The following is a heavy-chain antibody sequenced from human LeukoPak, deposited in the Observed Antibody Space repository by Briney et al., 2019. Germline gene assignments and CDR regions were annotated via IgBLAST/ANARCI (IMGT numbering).Heavy chain of an antibody. D-gene: IGHD6-13*01. Sequence: GASVKVSCKASGYTFTGYYMHWVRQAPGQGLEWMGWINPNSGGTNYAQKFQGRVTMTRDTSISTAYMELSRLRSDDTAVYYCARDRDSSSWFPGGYYYYYMDVWGKGTTVTISS. CDR2: INPNSGGT. J-gene: IGHJ6*03. CDR3: ARDRDSSSWFPGGYYYYYMDV. CDR1: GYTFTGYY. V-gene: IGHV1-2*02.